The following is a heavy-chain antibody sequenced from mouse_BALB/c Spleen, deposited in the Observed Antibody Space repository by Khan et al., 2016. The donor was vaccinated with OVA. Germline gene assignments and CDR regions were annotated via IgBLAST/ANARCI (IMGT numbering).Heavy chain of an antibody. Sequence: EVELVESGGGLVQPGGSRKLSCAASGFTFSRFGMHWVSQAPEKGLEWIAYISSGSSTIYYADTLKGRFTITRDKPKNTLVVQMTSLRSEYTAMDYCARDSNSEYWGQGTTLTVSS. V-gene: IGHV5-17*02. CDR3: ARDSNSEY. CDR2: ISSGSSTI. J-gene: IGHJ2*01. CDR1: GFTFSRFG.